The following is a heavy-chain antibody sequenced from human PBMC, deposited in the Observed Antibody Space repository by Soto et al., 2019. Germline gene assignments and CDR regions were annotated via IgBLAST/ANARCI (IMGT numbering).Heavy chain of an antibody. CDR3: ARRDSSGWTNWFDP. V-gene: IGHV4-59*08. Sequence: PSETLSLTCTVSGVSISSYYWIWIRQPPGKGLEWIGYIYYSGSTNYNPSLKSRVTISVDTSKNQFSLKLSSVTAADTAVYYCARRDSSGWTNWFDPWGQGTLVTVSS. CDR1: GVSISSYY. J-gene: IGHJ5*02. D-gene: IGHD6-19*01. CDR2: IYYSGST.